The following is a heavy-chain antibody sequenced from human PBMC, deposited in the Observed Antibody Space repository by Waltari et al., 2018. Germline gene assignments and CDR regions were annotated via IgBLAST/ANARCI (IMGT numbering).Heavy chain of an antibody. CDR1: GFTFRSYT. V-gene: IGHV3-21*02. J-gene: IGHJ6*02. CDR2: ISSSSSNI. Sequence: EVRLVESGGGLVKPGGSLRLSCEGSGFTFRSYTLSWVRQAPGKGLEWVSSISSSSSNIFYADSVKGRFTISRDNTGNAVYLQMSSLRAEDTARYFCVRVRVCPEVGCQHYYYYHGMDVWGQGTTVTVSS. CDR3: VRVRVCPEVGCQHYYYYHGMDV. D-gene: IGHD3-16*01.